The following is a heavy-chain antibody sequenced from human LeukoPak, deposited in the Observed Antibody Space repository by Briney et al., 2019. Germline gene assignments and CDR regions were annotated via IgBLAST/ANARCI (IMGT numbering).Heavy chain of an antibody. D-gene: IGHD3-10*01. J-gene: IGHJ5*02. CDR3: AKLGNEEGEGIWFDP. V-gene: IGHV4-30-2*01. CDR1: GGSISSGGYS. CDR2: IYHSGST. Sequence: TSETLSLTCAVSGGSISSGGYSWSWIRQPPGKGLEWIGYIYHSGSTYYNPSLKSRVTISVDGPKNQFSLELSSVTAADTAVYYCAKLGNEEGEGIWFDPWGQGTLVTVSS.